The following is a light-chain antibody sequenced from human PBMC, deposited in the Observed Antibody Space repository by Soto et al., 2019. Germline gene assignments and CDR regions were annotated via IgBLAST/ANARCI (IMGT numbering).Light chain of an antibody. Sequence: EIVLTQSPGTLSLSPGERATLSCRAGQSVSSDYLAWYQQKPGQAPSLLIYGASRRATGIPDRFSGSGSGTDFTLTISSLQSEDFVVYYCQQYNSWPPITFGQGTRLEIK. V-gene: IGKV3-20*01. CDR1: QSVSSDY. CDR2: GAS. CDR3: QQYNSWPPIT. J-gene: IGKJ5*01.